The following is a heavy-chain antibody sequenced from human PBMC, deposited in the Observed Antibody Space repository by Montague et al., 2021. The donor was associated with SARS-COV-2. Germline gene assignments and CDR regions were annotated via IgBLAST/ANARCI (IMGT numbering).Heavy chain of an antibody. V-gene: IGHV3-33*01. D-gene: IGHD6-13*01. CDR1: GFTFSSYG. CDR3: ARETVAAGIDY. CDR2: IWYDGSNK. Sequence: SRRISCAASGFTFSSYGMHWVRQAPGKGLEWVAVIWYDGSNKYYADSVKGRFTISRDNSKNTLYLQMNSLRAEDTAVYYCARETVAAGIDYWGQGTLVTVSS. J-gene: IGHJ4*02.